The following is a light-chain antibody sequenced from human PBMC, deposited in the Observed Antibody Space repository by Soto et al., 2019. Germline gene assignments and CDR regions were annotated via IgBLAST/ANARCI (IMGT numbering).Light chain of an antibody. J-gene: IGKJ4*01. Sequence: DIQMTQSPSTLSGSVVYRVTITCRAGQTISSWLAWYQQKPGKAPKLLIYAASSLQSRVPSRFSGNGSGTDFTLNISSLQPEDFATYYCQPANSFPGTCGGGTRVDIK. V-gene: IGKV1-12*01. CDR2: AAS. CDR1: QTISSW. CDR3: QPANSFPGT.